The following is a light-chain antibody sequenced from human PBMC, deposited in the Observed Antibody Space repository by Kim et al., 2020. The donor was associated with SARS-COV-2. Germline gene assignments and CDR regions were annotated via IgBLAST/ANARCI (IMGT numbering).Light chain of an antibody. CDR1: QDISTW. CDR2: AAS. CDR3: QQGYSFPLT. V-gene: IGKV1D-12*01. Sequence: ASVGDRVTITCRARQDISTWLAWSQQKPGKAPKLLIYAASTLQSGVPSRFSGSGTGTDFTLTISSLHPEDSATYYCQQGYSFPLTFGRGTRLEIK. J-gene: IGKJ5*01.